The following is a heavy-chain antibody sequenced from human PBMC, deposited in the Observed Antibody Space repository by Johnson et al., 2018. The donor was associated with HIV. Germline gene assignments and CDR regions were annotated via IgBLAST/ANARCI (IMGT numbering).Heavy chain of an antibody. J-gene: IGHJ3*02. V-gene: IGHV3-66*01. Sequence: VQLVESGGGVVQPGRSLRLSCAASGFTVSSNYMSWVRQAPGKGLEWVSVIYSGGSTYYADSVKGRLTIYRDNSNNTLYLQMSSLRVDDTAVYYCARERDSGDSLHRRFLAFDIWGQVKMVTVSS. CDR2: IYSGGST. CDR1: GFTVSSNY. CDR3: ARERDSGDSLHRRFLAFDI. D-gene: IGHD4-17*01.